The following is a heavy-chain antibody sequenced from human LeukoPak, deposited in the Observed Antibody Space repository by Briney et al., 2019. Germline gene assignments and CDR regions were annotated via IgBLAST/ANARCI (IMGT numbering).Heavy chain of an antibody. CDR1: GVSISSSDYY. J-gene: IGHJ3*02. CDR2: IYYSGRA. D-gene: IGHD3-10*01. CDR3: ARHRTAMNHYGPYDAFDI. V-gene: IGHV4-39*01. Sequence: SETLSLTCTVSGVSISSSDYYWGWIRQPPGKGLEWIGSIYYSGRAYYNPPLKSRVTISEDTSKNQSSLKLSSVTAADTAVYYCARHRTAMNHYGPYDAFDIRGQGTMVTVSS.